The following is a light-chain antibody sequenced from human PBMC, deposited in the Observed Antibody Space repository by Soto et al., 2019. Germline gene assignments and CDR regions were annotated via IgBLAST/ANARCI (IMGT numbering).Light chain of an antibody. Sequence: EIVLTQSPGTLSLSPGERATLSCRASQSVSSSYLAWYQQKPGQAPRPLIYGASSRATGIPDRFSGSGSGTDFTLTISRLEPEDFAVYYCQQYGSSPVTFGQGTKVDIK. CDR1: QSVSSSY. J-gene: IGKJ1*01. CDR3: QQYGSSPVT. CDR2: GAS. V-gene: IGKV3-20*01.